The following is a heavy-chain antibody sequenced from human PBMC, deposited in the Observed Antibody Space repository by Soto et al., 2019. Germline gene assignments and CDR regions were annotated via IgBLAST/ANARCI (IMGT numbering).Heavy chain of an antibody. Sequence: QVHLVQSGDEVKKTGASVKVSCKASGYTFTSYCISWVQQATGPGLEWMGWISAYNGNTKYAQQLQGRVTMTTDTSTSTAYMELRSLRSDDTAVYYCSREDPPSLTWGQGTLVTVSS. CDR2: ISAYNGNT. CDR1: GYTFTSYC. V-gene: IGHV1-18*01. J-gene: IGHJ5*02. CDR3: SREDPPSLT. D-gene: IGHD2-2*01.